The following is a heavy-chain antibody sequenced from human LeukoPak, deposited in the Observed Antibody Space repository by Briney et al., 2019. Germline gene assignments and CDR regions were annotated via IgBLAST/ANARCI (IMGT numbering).Heavy chain of an antibody. CDR3: ARLGDYYDSGGYGY. V-gene: IGHV4-39*01. Sequence: PSETLSLTCTVSGGSISSSSYYWGWIRQPPGKGLEWIGSIYYSGSTYYNPSLKSRVTISVDTSKNQFSLKLSSVTAADTAVYYCARLGDYYDSGGYGYWDQGTLVTVSS. D-gene: IGHD3-22*01. CDR1: GGSISSSSYY. J-gene: IGHJ4*02. CDR2: IYYSGST.